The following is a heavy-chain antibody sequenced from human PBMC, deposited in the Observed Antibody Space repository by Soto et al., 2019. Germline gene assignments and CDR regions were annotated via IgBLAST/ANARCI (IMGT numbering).Heavy chain of an antibody. Sequence: QVQLVESGGGLVRPGGPLRLSCAASGFTFSDHYMSWIRQAPGKGLEWSSYISSSGSFTNYADSVKGRFTISRDNGKKSMYLQMNNLTAEDTVLYYCARGRLTYYYYGLDVWGQGTTVTVS. D-gene: IGHD3-10*01. V-gene: IGHV3-11*06. J-gene: IGHJ6*02. CDR1: GFTFSDHY. CDR2: ISSSGSFT. CDR3: ARGRLTYYYYGLDV.